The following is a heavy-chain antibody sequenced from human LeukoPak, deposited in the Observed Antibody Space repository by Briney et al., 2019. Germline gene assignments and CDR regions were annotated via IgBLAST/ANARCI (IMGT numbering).Heavy chain of an antibody. CDR1: GFIFSDYW. Sequence: HPGGSLRLSCAASGFIFSDYWMSWVRQAPGRGLEWVGNINQDGSQNSSVDSVKGRFTISRDNAKNSLYLQMNSLGAEDTALYYCAREVTASSFDILGQGTMVTVSS. V-gene: IGHV3-7*01. CDR3: AREVTASSFDI. D-gene: IGHD2-21*02. J-gene: IGHJ3*02. CDR2: INQDGSQN.